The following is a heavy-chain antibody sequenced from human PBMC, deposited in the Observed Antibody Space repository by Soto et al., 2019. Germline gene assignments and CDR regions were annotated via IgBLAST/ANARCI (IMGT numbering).Heavy chain of an antibody. CDR2: INPNRGGT. J-gene: IGHJ3*01. V-gene: IGHV1-2*04. D-gene: IGHD3-22*01. Sequence: ASVKVSCKAYGYTLTGYYIHWVRQTPGQELEWLGWINPNRGGTKYAQTIEGWVTMNRDTSINTSYMELGSLRSDDSAVYYCATSRNYDFDSSGPDAFDVWVHGTKVTVSS. CDR3: ATSRNYDFDSSGPDAFDV. CDR1: GYTLTGYY.